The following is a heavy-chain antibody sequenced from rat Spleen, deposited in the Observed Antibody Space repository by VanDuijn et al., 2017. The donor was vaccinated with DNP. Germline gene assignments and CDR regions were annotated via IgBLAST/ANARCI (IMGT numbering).Heavy chain of an antibody. J-gene: IGHJ3*01. D-gene: IGHD1-9*01. V-gene: IGHV5-25*01. Sequence: EVQLVESGGGLVQPGRSMKLSCAASGFTFSNYYMAWVRQAPTKGLEWVASISTGGGNTYYRDSVKGRFSISRDNAKSTLYLQMDSLRSEDTATYYCARSAYYGYNGGWFAYWGQGTLVTVSS. CDR1: GFTFSNYY. CDR3: ARSAYYGYNGGWFAY. CDR2: ISTGGGNT.